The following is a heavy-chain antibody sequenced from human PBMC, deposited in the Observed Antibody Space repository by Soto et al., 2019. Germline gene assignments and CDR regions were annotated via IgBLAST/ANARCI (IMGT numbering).Heavy chain of an antibody. J-gene: IGHJ5*02. D-gene: IGHD3-10*01. V-gene: IGHV3-23*01. CDR3: AKVKNLLHYGSGSYYNVPNWFDP. Sequence: PGGSLRLSCAASGFTFSSYAMSWVRQAPGKGLEWVSAISGSGGSTYYADSVKGRFTISRDNSKNTLYLQMNSLRAEDTAVYYCAKVKNLLHYGSGSYYNVPNWFDPWGQGTLVTSPQ. CDR1: GFTFSSYA. CDR2: ISGSGGST.